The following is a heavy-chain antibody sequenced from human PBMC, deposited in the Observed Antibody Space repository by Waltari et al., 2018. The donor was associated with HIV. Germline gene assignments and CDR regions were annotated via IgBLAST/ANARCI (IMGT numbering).Heavy chain of an antibody. CDR2: IYYSGST. J-gene: IGHJ4*02. CDR1: GGSISSYY. Sequence: QVQLQESGPGLVKPSETLSLTCTVSGGSISSYYWSWIRQPPGKGLEWIGYIYYSGSTNYHPSPKGRVTISVDTSKNQFSLKLSSVTAADTAVYYCARGDYGGNPFYFDYWGQGTLVTVSS. D-gene: IGHD4-17*01. V-gene: IGHV4-59*01. CDR3: ARGDYGGNPFYFDY.